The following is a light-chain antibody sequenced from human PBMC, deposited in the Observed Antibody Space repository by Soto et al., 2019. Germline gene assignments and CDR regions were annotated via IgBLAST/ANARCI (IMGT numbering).Light chain of an antibody. J-gene: IGKJ4*01. V-gene: IGKV1-12*01. CDR3: QQANSFPLT. CDR1: QDVNNK. Sequence: DIQMTQSPSSVSASVGDRVIITCRASQDVNNKLAWYQQKLGQAPNLLIYGSSSLRSGVPSRFSGGGSGTDFTLTISSLQPEDFATYYCQQANSFPLTFGGGTRVEIK. CDR2: GSS.